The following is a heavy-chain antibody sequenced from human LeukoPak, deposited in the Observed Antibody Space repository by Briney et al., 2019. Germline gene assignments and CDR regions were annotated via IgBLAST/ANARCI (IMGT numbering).Heavy chain of an antibody. V-gene: IGHV3-43D*03. D-gene: IGHD3-16*01. CDR2: ISWDGGST. CDR1: GFTFDDYA. CDR3: AREPGGWFDP. J-gene: IGHJ5*02. Sequence: GSLRLSCAASGFTFDDYAMHWVRQAPGKGLEWVSLISWDGGSTYYADSVKGRFTISRDNAKNSLYLQMNSLRAEDTAVYYCAREPGGWFDPWGQGTLVTASS.